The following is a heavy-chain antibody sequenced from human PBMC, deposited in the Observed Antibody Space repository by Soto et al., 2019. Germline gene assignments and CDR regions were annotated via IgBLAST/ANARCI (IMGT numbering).Heavy chain of an antibody. CDR2: TRNKANSYTT. Sequence: GGSLRLSCAASGFTFSDHYMDWVRQAPGKGLEWVGRTRNKANSYTTEYAASVKGRFTISRDDSKNSLYLQMNSLKTEDTAVYYCARVATIFGVVTPYYYYYMDVWGKGTTVTVSS. CDR3: ARVATIFGVVTPYYYYYMDV. V-gene: IGHV3-72*01. CDR1: GFTFSDHY. J-gene: IGHJ6*03. D-gene: IGHD3-3*01.